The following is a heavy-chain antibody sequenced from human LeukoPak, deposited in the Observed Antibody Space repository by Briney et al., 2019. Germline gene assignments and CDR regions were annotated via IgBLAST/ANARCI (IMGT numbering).Heavy chain of an antibody. D-gene: IGHD2-15*01. J-gene: IGHJ6*03. Sequence: ASVKVSCKASGYTFTGYYMHWVRQAPGQGLEWMGWINPNSGGTNYAQKFQGRFTISRDNSKNTLYLQMNSLRAEDTAVYYCAKGGGRYYYYYMDVWGKETTVTVSS. CDR2: INPNSGGT. CDR3: AKGGGRYYYYYMDV. V-gene: IGHV1-2*02. CDR1: GYTFTGYY.